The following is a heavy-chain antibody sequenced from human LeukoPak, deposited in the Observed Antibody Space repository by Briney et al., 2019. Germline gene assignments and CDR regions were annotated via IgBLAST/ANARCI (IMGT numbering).Heavy chain of an antibody. CDR1: GFAFNTYS. V-gene: IGHV3-21*03. J-gene: IGHJ4*02. Sequence: GGSLRLSCAASGFAFNTYSMNWVRQAPGKGLEWVSFIFSSSTYIYYTDSVKGRFTISRDNARNSLYLQMDNLRAEDTGVYYCARAPTSEQQLQFDYWGQGTLVTVSS. CDR2: IFSSSTYI. CDR3: ARAPTSEQQLQFDY. D-gene: IGHD6-13*01.